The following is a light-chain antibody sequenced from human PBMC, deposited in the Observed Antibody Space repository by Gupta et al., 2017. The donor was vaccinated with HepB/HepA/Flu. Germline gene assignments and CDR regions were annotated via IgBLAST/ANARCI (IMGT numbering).Light chain of an antibody. J-gene: IGKJ2*01. V-gene: IGKV1-33*01. Sequence: IQLTQSPSPLSASVGDRVTITCQASQDISNSFNWYQQKPGKAPKLLIYDASNLETGVPSRFSGSGSGTDFTFTISSLQPEDVATYYCQQDDNLPYTFGQGTKLEIK. CDR1: QDISNS. CDR3: QQDDNLPYT. CDR2: DAS.